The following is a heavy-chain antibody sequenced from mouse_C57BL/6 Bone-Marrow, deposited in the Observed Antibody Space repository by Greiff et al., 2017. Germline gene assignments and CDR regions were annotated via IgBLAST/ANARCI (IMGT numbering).Heavy chain of an antibody. J-gene: IGHJ2*01. V-gene: IGHV1-64*01. CDR3: ARWGLRYLDY. Sequence: VQLQQPGAELVKPGASVKLSCKASGYTFTSYWMHWVKQRPGQGLEWIGMIHPNSGSTKYNEKFKSKATLTVDKSSSTAYMQLSSLTSEDSAVYYCARWGLRYLDYWGQGTTLTVSS. CDR1: GYTFTSYW. CDR2: IHPNSGST. D-gene: IGHD2-13*01.